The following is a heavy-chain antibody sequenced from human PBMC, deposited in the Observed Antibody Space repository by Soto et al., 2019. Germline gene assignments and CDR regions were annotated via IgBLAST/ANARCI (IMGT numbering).Heavy chain of an antibody. CDR3: ARIMWLRRYYYFDY. D-gene: IGHD5-12*01. J-gene: IGHJ4*02. CDR1: GFSLSTSGIC. V-gene: IGHV2-70*01. Sequence: SGPTLVNPTQTLTLTCTFSGFSLSTSGICVSWIRQPPGKALEWLALIDWDDDKYYSTSLKTRLTISKDTSKNQVVLTMTNMDPVDTATYYCARIMWLRRYYYFDYWGQGTLVTVSS. CDR2: IDWDDDK.